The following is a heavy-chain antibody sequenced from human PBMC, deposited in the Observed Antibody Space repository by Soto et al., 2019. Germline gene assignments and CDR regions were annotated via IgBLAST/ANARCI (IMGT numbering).Heavy chain of an antibody. Sequence: QVQLQESGPGLVKPSQTLSLTCTVSGGSISSGGYYWRWIRQHPGKGLEWLGYVYYSGSTYYNPSLMSRVTISVNTSKNQFFLNLSSVTAADKSVYYCAREDDSILDYWGQGTLVTVSS. J-gene: IGHJ4*02. CDR3: AREDDSILDY. CDR2: VYYSGST. V-gene: IGHV4-31*03. D-gene: IGHD3-22*01. CDR1: GGSISSGGYY.